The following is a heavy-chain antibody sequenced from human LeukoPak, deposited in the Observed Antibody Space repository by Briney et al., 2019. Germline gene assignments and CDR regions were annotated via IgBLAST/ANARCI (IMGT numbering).Heavy chain of an antibody. V-gene: IGHV4-59*01. CDR3: ARLVRGVYRFDY. CDR2: IYYSGST. D-gene: IGHD3-10*02. Sequence: SETLSLTCTVPGGSISSYYWSWIRQPPGKGLEWIGYIYYSGSTNYNPSLKSRVTISVDTSKNRFSLKLSSVTAADMAVYYRARLVRGVYRFDYWGQGTLVTVSS. J-gene: IGHJ4*02. CDR1: GGSISSYY.